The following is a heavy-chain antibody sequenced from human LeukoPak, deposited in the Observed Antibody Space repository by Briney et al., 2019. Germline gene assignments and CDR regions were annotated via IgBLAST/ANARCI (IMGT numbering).Heavy chain of an antibody. V-gene: IGHV4-30-4*02. Sequence: SETLSLTCTVSGGSISSGDYYWSWIRQPPGKGLEWIGYIYYSGSTYYNPSLKSRVTISVDTSKNQFSLKLSSVTAADTAVYYCTRGIAAAGRGLDYWGQGTLVTVSS. CDR2: IYYSGST. CDR1: GGSISSGDYY. CDR3: TRGIAAAGRGLDY. D-gene: IGHD6-13*01. J-gene: IGHJ4*02.